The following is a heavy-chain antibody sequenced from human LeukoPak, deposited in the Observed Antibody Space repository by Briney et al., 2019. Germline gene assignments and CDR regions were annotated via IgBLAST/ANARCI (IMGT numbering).Heavy chain of an antibody. CDR2: INHSGST. J-gene: IGHJ4*02. CDR1: GGSFSGYY. V-gene: IGHV4-34*09. D-gene: IGHD3-22*01. CDR3: ARGMYYYDSSGYQNYCFDY. Sequence: SETPSLTCAVYGGSFSGYYWSWIRQPPGKGLEWIGEINHSGSTNYNPSLKSRVTISVDTSKNQFSLKLSSVTAADTAVYYCARGMYYYDSSGYQNYCFDYWGQGTLVTVSS.